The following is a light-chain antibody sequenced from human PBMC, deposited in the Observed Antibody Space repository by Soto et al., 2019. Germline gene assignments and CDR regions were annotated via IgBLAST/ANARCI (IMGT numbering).Light chain of an antibody. Sequence: DVVVTQSPLSLPVTPGEPASISCRSSQSLLHNNGYNYLDWYLQKPGQSPQLLIYLGSNRASGVPDRFSGSGSGTDFTLKISRVEAEDVGVYYCMQALQTPWTFGQGTKVDIK. CDR3: MQALQTPWT. J-gene: IGKJ1*01. CDR1: QSLLHNNGYNY. V-gene: IGKV2-28*01. CDR2: LGS.